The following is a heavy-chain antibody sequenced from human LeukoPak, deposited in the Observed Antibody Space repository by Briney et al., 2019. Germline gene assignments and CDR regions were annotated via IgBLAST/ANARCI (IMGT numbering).Heavy chain of an antibody. D-gene: IGHD5-24*01. CDR3: ARVADGDKYGGRDY. V-gene: IGHV3-74*01. CDR1: GFNFKNYC. Sequence: SGGSLRLSCAASGFNFKNYCMHWVRQAPGKGLEWVSRIINDGSSTTYADSVKGRFTISRDNAKDTLYLQMNSLRVGDTAVYYCARVADGDKYGGRDYWGQGALVIVSS. CDR2: IINDGSST. J-gene: IGHJ4*02.